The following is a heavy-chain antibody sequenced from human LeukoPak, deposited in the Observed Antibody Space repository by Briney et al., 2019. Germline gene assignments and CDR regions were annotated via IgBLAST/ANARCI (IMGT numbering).Heavy chain of an antibody. Sequence: SVKVSCKASGGTFSSYAISWVRQAPGQGLEWMGGIIPIFGTANYAQKFQGRVTITTDESTSTAYMELSSLRSEDTAVYYCARHPPTGWFDPWGQGTLVTVSS. V-gene: IGHV1-69*05. J-gene: IGHJ5*02. CDR1: GGTFSSYA. CDR3: ARHPPTGWFDP. CDR2: IIPIFGTA.